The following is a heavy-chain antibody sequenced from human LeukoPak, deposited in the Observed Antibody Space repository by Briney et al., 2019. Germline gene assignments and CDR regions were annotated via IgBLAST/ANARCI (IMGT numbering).Heavy chain of an antibody. V-gene: IGHV3-48*01. CDR2: IGTSSTTI. D-gene: IGHD6-25*01. J-gene: IGHJ6*03. CDR1: GFTFSSYA. CDR3: ARFAAGGSYYYYMDV. Sequence: GGSLRLSCAASGFTFSSYAMNWVRQPPGKGLEWVSNIGTSSTTIYYADSVRGRFTISRDNAKNSLYLQMNSLRADDTAVYYCARFAAGGSYYYYMDVWGKGTTVTVSS.